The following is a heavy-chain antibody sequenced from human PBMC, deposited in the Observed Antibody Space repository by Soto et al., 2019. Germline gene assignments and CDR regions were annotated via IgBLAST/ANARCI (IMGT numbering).Heavy chain of an antibody. J-gene: IGHJ6*02. CDR3: ARSSLVFYYYYGMDV. Sequence: GASVKVTCKASGYTFTGYYMHWVRQAPGQGLEWMGWINPNSGGTNYAQKFQGRVTMTRDTSISTAYMELSRLRSDDTAVYYCARSSLVFYYYYGMDVWGQGTTVTVSS. CDR1: GYTFTGYY. V-gene: IGHV1-2*02. CDR2: INPNSGGT. D-gene: IGHD1-26*01.